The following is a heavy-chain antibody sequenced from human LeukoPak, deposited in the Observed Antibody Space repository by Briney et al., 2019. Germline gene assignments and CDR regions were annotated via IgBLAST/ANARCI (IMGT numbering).Heavy chain of an antibody. CDR1: GGSISSYY. J-gene: IGHJ4*02. V-gene: IGHV4-59*01. D-gene: IGHD2-15*01. CDR3: ARDDGGGPASFDY. CDR2: IYYSGST. Sequence: SETLSLTCTVSGGSISSYYWSWIRQPPGKGLEWIGYIYYSGSTNYNPSLKSRVTISVDTSKNQFSLKLSSVTAADTAVYYCARDDGGGPASFDYWGQGTLVTVSS.